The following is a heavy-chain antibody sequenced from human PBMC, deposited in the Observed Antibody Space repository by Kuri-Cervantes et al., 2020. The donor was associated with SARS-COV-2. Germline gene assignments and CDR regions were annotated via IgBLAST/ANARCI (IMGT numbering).Heavy chain of an antibody. CDR3: ANGGSGYYLHDAFDI. D-gene: IGHD3-22*01. CDR1: GFTFSSYA. CDR2: ISGSGGST. V-gene: IGHV3-23*01. J-gene: IGHJ3*02. Sequence: GGSLRLSCAASGFTFSSYAMSWVRQAPGKGLEWVSAISGSGGSTYYADSVKGRFTISRDNSKNTLYLQMNSLRAEDTAVYYCANGGSGYYLHDAFDIWSQGTMVTVSS.